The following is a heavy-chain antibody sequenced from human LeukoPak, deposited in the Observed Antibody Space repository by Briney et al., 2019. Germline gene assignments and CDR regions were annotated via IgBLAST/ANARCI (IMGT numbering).Heavy chain of an antibody. Sequence: GESLKISCKGSGYSFTSYWIGWVRQLPGKGLEWMGIIYPGDSDTRYSPSFQGQVTISADKPISTAYLQWSSLKASDTAMYYCARQRGGASSLDAFDIWGQGTMVTVSS. CDR3: ARQRGGASSLDAFDI. CDR1: GYSFTSYW. J-gene: IGHJ3*02. CDR2: IYPGDSDT. V-gene: IGHV5-51*01. D-gene: IGHD2-2*01.